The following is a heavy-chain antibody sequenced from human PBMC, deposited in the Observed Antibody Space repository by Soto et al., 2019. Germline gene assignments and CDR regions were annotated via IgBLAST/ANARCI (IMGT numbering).Heavy chain of an antibody. V-gene: IGHV3-23*01. Sequence: PXGSLRLSCAAAGGTLSRWAMRWVRQAPGKGREWVSTISGGRGNTYSADSVKGRFTISRDNSKSTLYLQMNSLRAEDTAVDYCAQGGYDSSGHSLYNFDYWGQGTLVTVSS. J-gene: IGHJ4*02. CDR2: ISGGRGNT. CDR1: GGTLSRWA. CDR3: AQGGYDSSGHSLYNFDY. D-gene: IGHD3-22*01.